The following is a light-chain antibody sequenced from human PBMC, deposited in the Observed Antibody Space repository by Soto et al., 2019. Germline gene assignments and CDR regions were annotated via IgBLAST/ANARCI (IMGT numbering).Light chain of an antibody. Sequence: QSVLTQPPSASGSPGQSVTISCTGTSSDVGGYNYVSWYQQYPGRAPKLMIYEVTKRPSGVPDRFSGSKSGNPASLTVSGLQAEDGADYYCSSYAASNNFYFVFGGGTKVTVL. V-gene: IGLV2-8*01. CDR1: SSDVGGYNY. J-gene: IGLJ3*02. CDR2: EVT. CDR3: SSYAASNNFYFV.